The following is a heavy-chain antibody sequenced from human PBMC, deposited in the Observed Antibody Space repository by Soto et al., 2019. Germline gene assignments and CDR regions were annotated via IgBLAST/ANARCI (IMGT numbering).Heavy chain of an antibody. CDR2: IGAIRDT. Sequence: GGSLRLSCAASGFTFSTYDMHWVRQATGKGLEWVSAIGAIRDTYYLDSVKGRFTISRENAKNYVYLQMNSLSAGDTAVYYCARGRSNQYESSPPPKFDPWGRGTLVTVSS. J-gene: IGHJ5*02. D-gene: IGHD2-8*01. CDR1: GFTFSTYD. CDR3: ARGRSNQYESSPPPKFDP. V-gene: IGHV3-13*01.